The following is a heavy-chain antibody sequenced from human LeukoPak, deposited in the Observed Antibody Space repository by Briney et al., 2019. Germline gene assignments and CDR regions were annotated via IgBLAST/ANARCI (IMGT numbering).Heavy chain of an antibody. CDR2: INHSGST. CDR1: GGSFRGYY. Sequence: SETLSLTCAVYGGSFRGYYWSWVRQPPGRGLGWIGEINHSGSTNYNPPLKSRVPISVDTSKNQFSLKLSSVTAADTAVYYCARGTGLLWGQRTLVTVSS. D-gene: IGHD1-26*01. CDR3: ARGTGLL. J-gene: IGHJ4*02. V-gene: IGHV4-34*01.